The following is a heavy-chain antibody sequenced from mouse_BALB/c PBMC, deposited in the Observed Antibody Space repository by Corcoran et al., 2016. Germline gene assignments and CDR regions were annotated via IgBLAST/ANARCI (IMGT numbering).Heavy chain of an antibody. CDR2: IDPANGNT. D-gene: IGHD2-10*02. Sequence: EVQLPQSGADLVKPGASVKLSSTASGFNIKDTYIPWVQQRPDQGLEWIGRIDPANGNTKYDPKFQGKATRTADTSSNTAYLQLSSLTSEDTAGYYCARKYGKGSYVDYWGQGTTLTVSS. CDR3: ARKYGKGSYVDY. J-gene: IGHJ2*01. CDR1: GFNIKDTY. V-gene: IGHV14-3*02.